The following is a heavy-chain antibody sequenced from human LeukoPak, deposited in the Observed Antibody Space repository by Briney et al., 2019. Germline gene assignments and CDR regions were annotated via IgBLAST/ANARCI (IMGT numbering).Heavy chain of an antibody. CDR3: ARDSGYECWYFDL. V-gene: IGHV4-31*03. CDR1: GVSISSGGYY. Sequence: SETLSLTCTVSGVSISSGGYYWRWIRQHPGKGLEWIGYIYYSGSTYYNPSLKSRVTISVDTSKNQFSLELSSVTAADTAVYYCARDSGYECWYFDLWGRGTLVTVSS. J-gene: IGHJ2*01. D-gene: IGHD5-12*01. CDR2: IYYSGST.